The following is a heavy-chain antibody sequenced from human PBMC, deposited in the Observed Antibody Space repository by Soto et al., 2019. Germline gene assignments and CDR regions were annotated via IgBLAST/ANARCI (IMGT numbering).Heavy chain of an antibody. CDR3: AKESVRDLVGELDY. Sequence: GGSLRLSCGVSGITFSNYALSRVRQAPGKGLEWVSAISGSGDSTYYADSVKGRFTISRDNSKNTLYLEMNSLRPEDTAVFYCAKESVRDLVGELDYWGQGALVTVSS. CDR1: GITFSNYA. D-gene: IGHD1-26*01. V-gene: IGHV3-23*01. CDR2: ISGSGDST. J-gene: IGHJ4*02.